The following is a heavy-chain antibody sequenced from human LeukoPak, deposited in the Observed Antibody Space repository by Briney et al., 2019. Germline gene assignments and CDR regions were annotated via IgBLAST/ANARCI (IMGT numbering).Heavy chain of an antibody. J-gene: IGHJ3*02. CDR2: ISSSGSTI. CDR1: GFTFSDYY. D-gene: IGHD6-13*01. Sequence: PGGSLRLSCAASGFTFSDYYMSWIRQAPGKGLEWVSYISSSGSTIYYADSVKGRFTISRDNAKNSLYLQMNSLRAEDTAVYYCAAYSSSWSRDAFDIWGQGTMVTVSS. V-gene: IGHV3-11*01. CDR3: AAYSSSWSRDAFDI.